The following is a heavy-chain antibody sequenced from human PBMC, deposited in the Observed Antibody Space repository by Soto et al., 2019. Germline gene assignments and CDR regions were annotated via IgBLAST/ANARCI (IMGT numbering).Heavy chain of an antibody. D-gene: IGHD3-10*01. V-gene: IGHV4-34*01. CDR1: GGSFSGYY. J-gene: IGHJ4*02. CDR2: INHSGST. Sequence: LSLTCAVYGGSFSGYYWTWIRQPPGKGLEWIGEINHSGSTNYNPSLKSRVTISVDTSKNQFSLKLSSVTAADTAVYYCARPTYYYGSGNYYTYWGQGTLVPVSS. CDR3: ARPTYYYGSGNYYTY.